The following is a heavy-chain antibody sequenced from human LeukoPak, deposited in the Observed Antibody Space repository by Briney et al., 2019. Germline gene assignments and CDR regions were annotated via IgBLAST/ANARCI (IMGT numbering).Heavy chain of an antibody. Sequence: PGGSLRLSCAASGFTFSSYSMNWVRQAPGKGLEWVSSISSSSSYIYYADSVKGRFTISRDNAKNSLYLQMNSLRAEDTAVCYCARLVVPAARKAGGNDHWGQGTLVTVSS. CDR3: ARLVVPAARKAGGNDH. J-gene: IGHJ4*02. D-gene: IGHD2-2*01. CDR2: ISSSSSYI. V-gene: IGHV3-21*01. CDR1: GFTFSSYS.